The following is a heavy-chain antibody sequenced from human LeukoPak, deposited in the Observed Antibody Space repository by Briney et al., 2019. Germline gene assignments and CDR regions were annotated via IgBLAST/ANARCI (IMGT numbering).Heavy chain of an antibody. J-gene: IGHJ4*02. D-gene: IGHD6-19*01. Sequence: ASVKVSCRASGYTFTSYDINWFRQATGQGLEWMGWMNPNSGNSGYAQTFQGRVTITRNTSISTAYMELSSLRSEDTAVYYCAKAVAGADYYDYWGQGTLVTVSS. V-gene: IGHV1-8*03. CDR3: AKAVAGADYYDY. CDR1: GYTFTSYD. CDR2: MNPNSGNS.